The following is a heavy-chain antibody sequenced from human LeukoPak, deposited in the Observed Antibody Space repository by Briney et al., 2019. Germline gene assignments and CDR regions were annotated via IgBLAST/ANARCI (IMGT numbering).Heavy chain of an antibody. CDR3: TREQDREAAATVIGDS. Sequence: GGSLRLSCAASGFTFSSYGMSWVRQAPGKGLEWVSAISGSGGSTYYADSVKGRFSISRDNAKNSLYLQMNSLRAEDTAVYYCTREQDREAAATVIGDSWGQGTLVTVSS. CDR1: GFTFSSYG. J-gene: IGHJ4*02. D-gene: IGHD2-15*01. V-gene: IGHV3-23*01. CDR2: ISGSGGST.